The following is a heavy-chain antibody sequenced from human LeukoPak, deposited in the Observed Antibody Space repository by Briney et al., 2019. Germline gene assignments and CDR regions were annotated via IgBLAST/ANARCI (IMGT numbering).Heavy chain of an antibody. CDR2: IIPIFGTA. J-gene: IGHJ6*02. CDR3: ARVWCPDLVVIIPYYYYGMDV. CDR1: GGTFSSSA. Sequence: SVKVSCKASGGTFSSSAISWVRQAPGQGLEWMGGIIPIFGTANYAQKFQGRVTITADESTSTAYMELSSLRSEDTAVYYCARVWCPDLVVIIPYYYYGMDVWGQGTTVTVSS. D-gene: IGHD3-3*01. V-gene: IGHV1-69*13.